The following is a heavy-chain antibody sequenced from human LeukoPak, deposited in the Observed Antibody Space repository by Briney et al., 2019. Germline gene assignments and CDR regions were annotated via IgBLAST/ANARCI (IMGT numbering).Heavy chain of an antibody. CDR2: IIPIFGTA. CDR1: GGTFSSYA. CDR3: ASAGWGGTAEDAFDI. V-gene: IGHV1-69*05. D-gene: IGHD2-8*02. J-gene: IGHJ3*02. Sequence: ASVKVSCKASGGTFSSYAISWVRQAPGQGLEWMGGIIPIFGTANYAQKFQGRVTITTDESTSTAYMELSSLRSEDTAVYYCASAGWGGTAEDAFDIWGQGTMVTVS.